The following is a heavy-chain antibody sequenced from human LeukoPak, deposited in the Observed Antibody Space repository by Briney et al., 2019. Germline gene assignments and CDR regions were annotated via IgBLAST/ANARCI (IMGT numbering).Heavy chain of an antibody. CDR1: GFTFSNAW. D-gene: IGHD3-10*01. CDR2: IKSKTDGGTT. CDR3: TTARDSLSITMVRGVIIT. J-gene: IGHJ5*02. V-gene: IGHV3-15*07. Sequence: GGSLRLSCAASGFTFSNAWMNWVRQAPGKGLEWVGRIKSKTDGGTTDYAAPVKGRFTISRDDSKNTLYLQMNSLKTEDTAVYYCTTARDSLSITMVRGVIITWGQGTLVTVSS.